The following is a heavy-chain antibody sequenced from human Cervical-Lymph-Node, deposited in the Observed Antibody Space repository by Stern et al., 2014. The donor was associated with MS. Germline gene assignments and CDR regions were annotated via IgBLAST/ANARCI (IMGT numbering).Heavy chain of an antibody. CDR1: GGSISSYY. Sequence: VQLVQSGPGLVKPSETLSLTCTVSGGSISSYYWSWIRQPPGKGLEWIGYIYYMGRTNYNPSLKSRVTISVDKSKNQFSLRLTSVTAADTAVYYCARGRTEVPFDYWGQGTLVTVSP. J-gene: IGHJ4*02. D-gene: IGHD2-2*01. V-gene: IGHV4-59*01. CDR2: IYYMGRT. CDR3: ARGRTEVPFDY.